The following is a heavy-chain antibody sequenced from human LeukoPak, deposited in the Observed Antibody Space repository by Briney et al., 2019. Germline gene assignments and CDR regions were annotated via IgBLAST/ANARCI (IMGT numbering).Heavy chain of an antibody. CDR1: GFTFSSYG. V-gene: IGHV3-30*02. J-gene: IGHJ6*03. CDR2: IRYDGSNK. CDR3: AKYGGGVGTSYYYYYMDV. Sequence: GGSLRLSCAASGFTFSSYGMHWVRQAPGKGLEWVAFIRYDGSNKYYADSVKGRFTISRDNSKNTLYLQMNSLRAEDTAVYYCAKYGGGVGTSYYYYYMDVWGQGTLVTVSS. D-gene: IGHD4-23*01.